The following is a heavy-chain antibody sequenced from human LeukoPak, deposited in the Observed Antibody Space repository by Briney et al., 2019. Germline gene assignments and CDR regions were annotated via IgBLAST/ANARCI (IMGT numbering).Heavy chain of an antibody. V-gene: IGHV4-34*01. Sequence: SETLSLTCAVYGGSFSGYYWSWIRQPPGKGLEWIEEINHSGSTNYNPSLKSRVTISVDTSKNQFSLKLSSVTAADTAVYYCARGRPWFDPWGQGTLVTVSS. J-gene: IGHJ5*02. CDR1: GGSFSGYY. CDR2: INHSGST. CDR3: ARGRPWFDP. D-gene: IGHD6-6*01.